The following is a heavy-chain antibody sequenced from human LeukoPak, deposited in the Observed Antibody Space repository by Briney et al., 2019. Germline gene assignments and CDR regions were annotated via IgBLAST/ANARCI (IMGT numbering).Heavy chain of an antibody. J-gene: IGHJ4*02. CDR3: ARDPGGVVYFDY. D-gene: IGHD2-8*01. CDR1: GFTFSSYG. CDR2: ISASGGSP. V-gene: IGHV3-23*01. Sequence: GGSLRLSCAASGFTFSSYGMNWVRQAPGKGLEWVSGISASGGSPYYADSVKGRFTISRDNSKNTLYLQMDTLRAEDTAVYYCARDPGGVVYFDYWGQGTLVTVSS.